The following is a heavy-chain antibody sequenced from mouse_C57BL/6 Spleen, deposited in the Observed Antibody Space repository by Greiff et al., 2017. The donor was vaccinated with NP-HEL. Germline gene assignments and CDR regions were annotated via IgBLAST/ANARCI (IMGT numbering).Heavy chain of an antibody. J-gene: IGHJ2*01. CDR1: GFTFSSYA. CDR2: ISDGGSYT. V-gene: IGHV5-4*03. Sequence: EVKLVESGGGLVKPGGSLKLSCAASGFTFSSYAMSWVRQTPEKRLEWVATISDGGSYTYYPDNVQGRFTISRDNAKNNLYLQMSHLKSEDTAMYYCASNSNFFDYWGQGTTLTVSS. D-gene: IGHD2-5*01. CDR3: ASNSNFFDY.